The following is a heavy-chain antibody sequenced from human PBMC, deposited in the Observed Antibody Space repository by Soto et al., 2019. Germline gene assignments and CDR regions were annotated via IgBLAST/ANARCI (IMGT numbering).Heavy chain of an antibody. Sequence: EVQLVESGGGLVQPGGSLRLSCAASGFTFNNYGMYWVRQAPGKGLECVSYISSSGSNIYYADSVKGRFTISRDNARKSLYLQMDRLRAEDRAIYYSTTHPRRCSYTSCYDSYYYCYMDVWCKGPTLTVAS. D-gene: IGHD2-2*01. CDR1: GFTFNNYG. CDR3: TTHPRRCSYTSCYDSYYYCYMDV. J-gene: IGHJ6*03. CDR2: ISSSGSNI. V-gene: IGHV3-48*01.